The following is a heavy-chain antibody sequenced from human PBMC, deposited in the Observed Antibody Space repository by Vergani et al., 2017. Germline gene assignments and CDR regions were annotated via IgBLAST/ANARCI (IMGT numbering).Heavy chain of an antibody. J-gene: IGHJ4*02. CDR3: ANIAAPGPRGRGTGN. D-gene: IGHD6-13*01. CDR1: GFTFSSYA. V-gene: IGHV3-64D*06. Sequence: EVQLVESGGGLVQPGGSLRLSCSTFGFTFSSYAMYWVRQAPGKGLEFVSSISTNGGTTYYADSVKGRFTISRDNSESTLHLQMTSLRAEDTAVYYCANIAAPGPRGRGTGNWGKGTLVTVSS. CDR2: ISTNGGTT.